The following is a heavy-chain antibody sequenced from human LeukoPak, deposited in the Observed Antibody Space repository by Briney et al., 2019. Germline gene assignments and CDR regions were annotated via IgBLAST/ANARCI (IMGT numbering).Heavy chain of an antibody. J-gene: IGHJ4*02. CDR3: ARARAWGYGSGSFDY. CDR2: INPNSGGT. V-gene: IGHV1-2*02. D-gene: IGHD3-10*01. CDR1: GYTFTGYY. Sequence: GASVKVSCKASGYTFTGYYMHWVRQAPGQGLEWMGWINPNSGGTNYAQKFQGRVTMTRDTSISTAYMELSRLRSDDTAVYYCARARAWGYGSGSFDYWGQGTLVTVSA.